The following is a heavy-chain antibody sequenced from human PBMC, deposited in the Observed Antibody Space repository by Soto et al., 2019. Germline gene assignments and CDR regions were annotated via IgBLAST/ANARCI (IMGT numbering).Heavy chain of an antibody. D-gene: IGHD4-4*01. V-gene: IGHV3-7*01. CDR1: GFTFSSYW. CDR3: AREDYSNYAVYYYYYMDV. Sequence: EVQLVESGGGLVQPGGSLRLSCAASGFTFSSYWMTWVRQAPGKGLEWVANMKQDGSEKYYVDSVKGRFTISRDNAKNSLYLQMNSLRAEDTAVYYCAREDYSNYAVYYYYYMDVWGKGTTVTVSS. J-gene: IGHJ6*03. CDR2: MKQDGSEK.